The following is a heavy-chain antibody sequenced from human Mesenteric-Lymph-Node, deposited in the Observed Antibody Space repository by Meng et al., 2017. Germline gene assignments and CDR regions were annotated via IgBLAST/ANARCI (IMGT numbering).Heavy chain of an antibody. CDR3: ARVGWRQWSFDL. Sequence: GQLSESGPGLVKPSETLSLTWTVSGGSISRWDYYWSWIRQPPGKGLELIGHIYYSGSTSYNPSLKSRVTISVDTSNNQFSLKLSSVTAADTAVYYCARVGWRQWSFDLWGRGTLVTVSS. V-gene: IGHV4-30-4*01. CDR1: GGSISRWDYY. D-gene: IGHD5-18*01. CDR2: IYYSGST. J-gene: IGHJ2*01.